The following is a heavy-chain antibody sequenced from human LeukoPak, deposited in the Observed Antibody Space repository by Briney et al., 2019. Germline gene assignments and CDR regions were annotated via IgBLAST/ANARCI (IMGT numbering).Heavy chain of an antibody. CDR2: ISASGGTT. J-gene: IGHJ4*02. Sequence: GGSLRLSCAASGITFSSYAMSWVRQAPGKGLEWVSAISASGGTTYYADSVKGRFTISRDNSKNTLYLQMNSLRAEDTAVYYCARTRNYDYVWGSFPPFDYWGQGTLVTVSS. V-gene: IGHV3-23*01. CDR3: ARTRNYDYVWGSFPPFDY. CDR1: GITFSSYA. D-gene: IGHD3-16*01.